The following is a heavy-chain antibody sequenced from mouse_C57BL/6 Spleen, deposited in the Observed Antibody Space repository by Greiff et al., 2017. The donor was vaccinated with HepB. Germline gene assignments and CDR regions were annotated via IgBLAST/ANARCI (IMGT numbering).Heavy chain of an antibody. D-gene: IGHD2-1*01. CDR2: ISSGSSTI. CDR3: ARGIYYGYAMDY. J-gene: IGHJ4*01. Sequence: EVKLMESGGGLVKPGGSLKLSCAASGFTFSDYGMHWVRQAPEKGLEWVAYISSGSSTIYYADTVKGRFTISRDNAKNTLFLQMTSLRSEDTAMYYCARGIYYGYAMDYWGQGTSVTVSS. V-gene: IGHV5-17*01. CDR1: GFTFSDYG.